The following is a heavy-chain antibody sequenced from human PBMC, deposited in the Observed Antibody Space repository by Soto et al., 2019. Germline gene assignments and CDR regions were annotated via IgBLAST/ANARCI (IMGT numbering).Heavy chain of an antibody. J-gene: IGHJ1*01. V-gene: IGHV3-33*01. CDR3: ARDFDSGYDFRYRNGTMKGTQD. D-gene: IGHD5-12*01. CDR2: IWYDGSNK. Sequence: QVQLVESGGGVVQPGRSLRLSCAASGFTFSSYGMQWVRQAPGKGLVWVAVIWYDGSNKYYADSVKGRFTIARDNSKNTLYLQSDSLSAEDTAVYYCARDFDSGYDFRYRNGTMKGTQDWGQGTLVTVSS. CDR1: GFTFSSYG.